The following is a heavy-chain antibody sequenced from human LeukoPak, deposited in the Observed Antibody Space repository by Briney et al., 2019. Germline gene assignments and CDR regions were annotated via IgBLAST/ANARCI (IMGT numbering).Heavy chain of an antibody. Sequence: PGGSLRLSCAASGFTFDDYGMSWVRQAPGKGLEWVSGINWNDGSTGYADSVKGRFTISRDNAKNSLYLQMNSLRAEDTALYYCARDLPEVVTAIVAFNIWGQGTMVTVSS. CDR1: GFTFDDYG. V-gene: IGHV3-20*04. CDR2: INWNDGST. CDR3: ARDLPEVVTAIVAFNI. J-gene: IGHJ3*02. D-gene: IGHD2-21*02.